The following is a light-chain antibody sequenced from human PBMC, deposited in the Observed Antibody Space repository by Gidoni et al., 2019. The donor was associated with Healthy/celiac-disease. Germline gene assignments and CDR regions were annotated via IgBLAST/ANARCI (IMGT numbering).Light chain of an antibody. V-gene: IGLV3-1*01. CDR3: QAWDNSTVV. CDR1: KLGDKY. J-gene: IGLJ2*01. CDR2: QDS. Sequence: SYELTQPPSLSVSPGQTASITCSGDKLGDKYACWYQQKPGQSPVLVIYQDSKRPSGIPERFSGSNSGNTATLTISETQAMDEADYYCQAWDNSTVVFGGGTKLTVL.